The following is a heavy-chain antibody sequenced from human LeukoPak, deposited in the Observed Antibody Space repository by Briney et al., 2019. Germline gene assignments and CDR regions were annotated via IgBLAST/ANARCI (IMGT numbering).Heavy chain of an antibody. J-gene: IGHJ4*02. CDR1: GGSISSSSYY. CDR2: IYYSAST. V-gene: IGHV4-39*07. CDR3: AISSGSRARFGY. Sequence: SETLSLTCTVSGGSISSSSYYWGWIRQPPGKGLEWIGSIYYSASTYYNPSLKSRVTISVDTSKNQFSLKLRSVTAADTAMYYCAISSGSRARFGYWGQGTLVTVSS. D-gene: IGHD3-10*01.